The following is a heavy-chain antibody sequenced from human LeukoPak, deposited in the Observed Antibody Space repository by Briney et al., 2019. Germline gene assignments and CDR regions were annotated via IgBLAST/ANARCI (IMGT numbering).Heavy chain of an antibody. V-gene: IGHV3-48*01. CDR3: ARAHDYGGNFDDH. J-gene: IGHJ5*02. CDR2: ISSSSSTI. D-gene: IGHD4-23*01. Sequence: GGSLRLSCAASGFTFSSYSMNWVRQAPGKGLEWVSYISSSSSTIYYADSVKGRFTISRDNAKNSLYLQMNSLRAEDTAVYYCARAHDYGGNFDDHWGQGTLVTVSS. CDR1: GFTFSSYS.